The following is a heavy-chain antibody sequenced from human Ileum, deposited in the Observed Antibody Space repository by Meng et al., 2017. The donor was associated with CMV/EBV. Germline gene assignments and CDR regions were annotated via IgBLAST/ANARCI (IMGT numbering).Heavy chain of an antibody. J-gene: IGHJ4*02. D-gene: IGHD3-10*01. Sequence: SVNVSCMASGGTFSSYAISWVRQAPGQGLEWMGGVIPILGIANYAQKFQGRVTITADKSTSTAYMELGSLRSEDTAVYYCARGPLARSSEMSYDYWGQGTLVTVSS. CDR3: ARGPLARSSEMSYDY. CDR1: GGTFSSYA. CDR2: VIPILGIA. V-gene: IGHV1-69*10.